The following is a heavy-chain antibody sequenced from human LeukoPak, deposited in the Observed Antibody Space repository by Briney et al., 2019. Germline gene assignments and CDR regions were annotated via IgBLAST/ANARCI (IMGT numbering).Heavy chain of an antibody. Sequence: PSETLSLTCAVYGGSFSGYYWSWIRQPPGKGLECIGEINHSGSTNYSPSLKSRVTISVDTSKNQFSLKLSSVTAADTAVYYCARQAYCGGDCYSLDYWGQGTLVTVSS. J-gene: IGHJ4*02. CDR1: GGSFSGYY. CDR3: ARQAYCGGDCYSLDY. CDR2: INHSGST. D-gene: IGHD2-21*02. V-gene: IGHV4-34*01.